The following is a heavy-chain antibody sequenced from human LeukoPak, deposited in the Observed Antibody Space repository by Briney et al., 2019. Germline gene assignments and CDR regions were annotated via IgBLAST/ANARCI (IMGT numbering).Heavy chain of an antibody. CDR3: AREVTIFGVVINGYYFDY. Sequence: ASVEVSCKASGYTFTDYFIHFLRQAPGQGLEWMGWINPTSGGTNDAQKLQGRVTMTTDTSTSTAYMELRSLRSDDTAVYYCAREVTIFGVVINGYYFDYWGQGTLVTVSS. D-gene: IGHD3-3*01. CDR1: GYTFTDYF. V-gene: IGHV1-2*02. CDR2: INPTSGGT. J-gene: IGHJ4*02.